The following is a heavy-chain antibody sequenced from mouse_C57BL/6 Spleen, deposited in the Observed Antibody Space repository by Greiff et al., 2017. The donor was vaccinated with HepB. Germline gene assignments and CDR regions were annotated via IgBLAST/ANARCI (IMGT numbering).Heavy chain of an antibody. CDR2: ISSGGDYI. J-gene: IGHJ3*01. D-gene: IGHD2-1*01. CDR1: GFTFSSYA. Sequence: EVKVVESGEGLVKPGGSLKLSCAASGFTFSSYAMSWVRQTPEKRLEWVAYISSGGDYIYYADTVKGRFTISRDKARNTLYLQMSSLKSEDTAMYYCTREGVYYGNPFAYWGQGTLVTVSA. CDR3: TREGVYYGNPFAY. V-gene: IGHV5-9-1*02.